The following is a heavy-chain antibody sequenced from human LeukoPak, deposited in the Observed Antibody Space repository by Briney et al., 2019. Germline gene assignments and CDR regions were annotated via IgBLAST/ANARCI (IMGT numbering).Heavy chain of an antibody. CDR1: GGSISLYY. J-gene: IGHJ4*02. Sequence: SETLSLTCTVSGGSISLYYWSWIRRPPGKGLEWIGYFYDTRSPKYNPSLERRVTILVDMSRNQFSLNLTSVTAADTAVYYCARGRGSLTYWGQGTLATVSS. CDR2: FYDTRSP. CDR3: ARGRGSLTY. V-gene: IGHV4-59*01. D-gene: IGHD3-10*01.